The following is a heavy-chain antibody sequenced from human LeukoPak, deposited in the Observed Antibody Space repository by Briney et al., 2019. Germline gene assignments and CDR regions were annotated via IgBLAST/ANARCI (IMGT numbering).Heavy chain of an antibody. Sequence: GGSLRLSCAASAFTFSSHPMGWVRRAPGKGLEWVSSICSSVGCTYYADSVRGRFAISRDDSKNTLYLQMNSLRAEDTAVYYCARISLAPSDNFDSWGQGTLVTVSS. V-gene: IGHV3-23*01. CDR1: AFTFSSHP. CDR2: ICSSVGCT. CDR3: ARISLAPSDNFDS. D-gene: IGHD1-1*01. J-gene: IGHJ4*02.